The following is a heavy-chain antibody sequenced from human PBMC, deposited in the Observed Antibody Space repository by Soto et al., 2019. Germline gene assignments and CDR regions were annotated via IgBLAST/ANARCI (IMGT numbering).Heavy chain of an antibody. Sequence: EVQLLESGGGLVQPGGSLRLSCAASGFTFSSYAMNWVRQAPGKGLEWVPGVSDSGGSTYHAESVKGRVTISRDNSKNTLYLQMNSLRAEDTAVYYCAKRRYCSSTTCYSFDYWGQGTLVTVSS. CDR3: AKRRYCSSTTCYSFDY. J-gene: IGHJ4*02. V-gene: IGHV3-23*01. D-gene: IGHD2-2*01. CDR2: VSDSGGST. CDR1: GFTFSSYA.